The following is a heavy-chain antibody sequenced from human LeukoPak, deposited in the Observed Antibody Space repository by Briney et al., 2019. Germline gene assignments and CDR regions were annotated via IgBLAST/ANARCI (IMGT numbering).Heavy chain of an antibody. V-gene: IGHV3-23*01. CDR2: ISGSGGST. Sequence: GGSPRLSCAASGFTFSSYAMSWVRQAPGKGLEWVSAISGSGGSTYYADSVKGRFTISRDNSKNTLYLQMNSLRAEDTAVYYCAKDFDYGDYVGWFDPWGQGTLVTVSS. J-gene: IGHJ5*02. CDR1: GFTFSSYA. CDR3: AKDFDYGDYVGWFDP. D-gene: IGHD4-17*01.